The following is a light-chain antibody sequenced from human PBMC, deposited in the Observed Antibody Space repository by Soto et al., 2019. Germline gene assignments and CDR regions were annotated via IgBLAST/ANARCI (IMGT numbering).Light chain of an antibody. Sequence: QSALTQPPSASRSPGQSVTISCTGTKNDIGVYDFVSWYQHHPGKAPRLIIYEVVQRPSGVPDRFSGSKSGNTASLTVSGLQAADEADYFCKSYAGSNTYVFGSGTKV. CDR3: KSYAGSNTYV. CDR2: EVV. V-gene: IGLV2-8*02. J-gene: IGLJ1*01. CDR1: KNDIGVYDF.